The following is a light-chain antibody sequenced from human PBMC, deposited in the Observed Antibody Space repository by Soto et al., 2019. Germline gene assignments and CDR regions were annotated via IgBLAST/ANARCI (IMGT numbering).Light chain of an antibody. J-gene: IGKJ4*01. Sequence: EVVMTQSPANLSVSPGETATLSCRASQSVRSNLAWYQHKPGQAPRLLIYGVSTRASGIPGRFSGSGYGTEFTLTISSLQYEDLGGYYCQQYSYWCSLGGGTKVEIK. CDR1: QSVRSN. CDR3: QQYSYWCS. V-gene: IGKV3D-15*01. CDR2: GVS.